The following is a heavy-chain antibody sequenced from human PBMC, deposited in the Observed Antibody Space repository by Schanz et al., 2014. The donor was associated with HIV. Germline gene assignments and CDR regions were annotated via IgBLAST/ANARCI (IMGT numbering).Heavy chain of an antibody. CDR1: GFTFNNYA. V-gene: IGHV3-23*01. CDR2: INWNGDTT. Sequence: EVQLLEFGGGSVRPGESLRLSCLASGFTFNNYAMSWVRQAPGKGLEWVAVINWNGDTTYYADSVKGRFTISRDNSNNVLFLHMPTLRAEDTATYYCAKCPTMVRGTGMDVWGQGTTVTVSS. CDR3: AKCPTMVRGTGMDV. D-gene: IGHD3-10*01. J-gene: IGHJ6*02.